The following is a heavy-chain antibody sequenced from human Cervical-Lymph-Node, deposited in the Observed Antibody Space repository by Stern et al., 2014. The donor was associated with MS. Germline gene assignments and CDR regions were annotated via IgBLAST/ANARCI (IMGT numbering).Heavy chain of an antibody. Sequence: VQLVQSGAEVKKPGSSVKVSCQASGGTLISYPISWVRQAPGHELEWLGGIMPILGTSNYAHKFQGRVTITADESTTTIYMELRSLKSEDTAVYYCARHLGSHESGWFDPWGQGTLVTVSS. J-gene: IGHJ5*02. D-gene: IGHD1-26*01. CDR2: IMPILGTS. CDR1: GGTLISYP. CDR3: ARHLGSHESGWFDP. V-gene: IGHV1-69*01.